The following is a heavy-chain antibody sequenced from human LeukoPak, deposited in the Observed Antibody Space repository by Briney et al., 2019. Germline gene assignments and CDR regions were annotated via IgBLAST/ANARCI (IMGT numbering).Heavy chain of an antibody. V-gene: IGHV3-23*01. J-gene: IGHJ4*02. CDR1: GFTFSSYA. CDR3: AKSYWEPLNQFDY. D-gene: IGHD1-26*01. CDR2: ISGSGGST. Sequence: GGSLRLSCAASGFTFSSYAMSWVRQAPGKGLEWVSAISGSGGSTYYADSVKGRFTISRDNSKNTLYLQMNSLRVEDTAVYYCAKSYWEPLNQFDYWGQGTLVTVSS.